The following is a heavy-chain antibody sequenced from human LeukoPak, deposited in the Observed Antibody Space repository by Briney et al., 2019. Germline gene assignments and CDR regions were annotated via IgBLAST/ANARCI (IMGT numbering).Heavy chain of an antibody. J-gene: IGHJ4*02. CDR1: GYTFTGYY. D-gene: IGHD3-22*01. CDR2: INPNSGGT. CDR3: AGGYYDGRHPDDY. V-gene: IGHV1-2*06. Sequence: ASVKVSCKASGYTFTGYYMHWVRQAPGQGLEWMGRINPNSGGTNYAQKFQGRVTMTRDTSISTAYMELSRLRSDDTAVYYCAGGYYDGRHPDDYWGQGTLVTVSS.